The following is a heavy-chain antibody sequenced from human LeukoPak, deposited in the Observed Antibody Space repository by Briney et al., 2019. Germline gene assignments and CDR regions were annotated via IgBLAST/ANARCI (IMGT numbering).Heavy chain of an antibody. CDR3: ARLASSGWSHCDY. CDR2: IYYSGST. D-gene: IGHD6-19*01. J-gene: IGHJ4*02. CDR1: GGSISGYY. V-gene: IGHV4-59*08. Sequence: SETLSLTCTVSGGSISGYYWSWIRQPPGKGPEWIGYIYYSGSTNYNPSLKSRVTISVDTSKNQFSLKMNSVTAADTTVYYCARLASSGWSHCDYWGQGTLVTVSS.